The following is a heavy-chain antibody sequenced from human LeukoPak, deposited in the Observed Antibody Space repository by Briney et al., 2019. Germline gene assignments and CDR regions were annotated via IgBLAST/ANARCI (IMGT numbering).Heavy chain of an antibody. CDR3: ARDRLGILGATYEFDY. J-gene: IGHJ4*02. V-gene: IGHV3-21*01. CDR1: GFTFSSYS. D-gene: IGHD1-26*01. CDR2: ISSSSTDI. Sequence: GGSLRLSCAASGFTFSSYSMNWVRQAPGKGLEWVSSISSSSTDIYYADSVKGRFTISRDNAKNSLYLQMNSLRAEDTAIYYCARDRLGILGATYEFDYWGQGTLVTVSS.